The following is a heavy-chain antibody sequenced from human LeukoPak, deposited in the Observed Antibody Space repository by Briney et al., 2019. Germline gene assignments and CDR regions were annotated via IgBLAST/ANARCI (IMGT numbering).Heavy chain of an antibody. CDR1: GGSFSGYY. CDR3: ARITVVPAAKENWFDP. Sequence: SETLSLTCAVYGGSFSGYYWSWIRQPPGKGLEWIGEINHSGSTNYNPSLKSRVTISVDTSKNQFSLKLSSVTAADTAVYYCARITVVPAAKENWFDPWGQGNVVTVSS. CDR2: INHSGST. J-gene: IGHJ5*02. V-gene: IGHV4-34*01. D-gene: IGHD2-2*01.